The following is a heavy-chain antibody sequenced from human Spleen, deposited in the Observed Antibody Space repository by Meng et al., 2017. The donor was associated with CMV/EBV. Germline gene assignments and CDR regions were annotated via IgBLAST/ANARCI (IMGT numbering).Heavy chain of an antibody. Sequence: SETLSLTCAVYGGSFSGYYWSWIRQPPGKGLEWIGEINHSGSTNYNPSLKSRVTISVDTSKNQSSLKLSSVTAADTAVYYCARVSLGYCSSTSCYNYYYYYGMDVWGQGTTVTVSS. CDR3: ARVSLGYCSSTSCYNYYYYYGMDV. D-gene: IGHD2-2*02. CDR2: INHSGST. V-gene: IGHV4-34*01. CDR1: GGSFSGYY. J-gene: IGHJ6*02.